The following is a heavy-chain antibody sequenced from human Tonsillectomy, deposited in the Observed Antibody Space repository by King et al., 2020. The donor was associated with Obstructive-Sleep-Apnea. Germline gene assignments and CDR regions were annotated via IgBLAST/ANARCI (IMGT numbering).Heavy chain of an antibody. J-gene: IGHJ4*02. CDR2: IYWDDEK. V-gene: IGHV2-5*02. D-gene: IGHD2/OR15-2a*01. CDR1: GFSLSASGVG. Sequence: TLKESGPTLVKPTQTLTLTCNFSGFSLSASGVGVGWIRQPPGRALEWLALIYWDDEKRYSPSLKNRLTISKDTSKKQVVLTMTTMDPVDTATYYCAHRRGNTYYFDYWGQGTLVTVSS. CDR3: AHRRGNTYYFDY.